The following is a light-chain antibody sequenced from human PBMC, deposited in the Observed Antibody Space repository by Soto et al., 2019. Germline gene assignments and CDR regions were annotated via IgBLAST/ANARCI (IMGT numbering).Light chain of an antibody. CDR1: SSNIGSNY. J-gene: IGLJ1*01. Sequence: QSVLTQPPSASGTPGQRVTISCSGSSSNIGSNYVYWYQQLPGTAPKLLINRNNQRPSGVPDRFSGSKSGTSASLAISGLRSEDEGDYYCAAWDDSLSSSDVFGTGTKVTVL. CDR2: RNN. V-gene: IGLV1-47*01. CDR3: AAWDDSLSSSDV.